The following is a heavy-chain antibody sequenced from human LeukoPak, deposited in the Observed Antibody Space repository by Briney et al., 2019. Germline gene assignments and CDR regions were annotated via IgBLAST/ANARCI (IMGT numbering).Heavy chain of an antibody. Sequence: GGSLRLSCAASGFTFSSYEMNWVRQAPGKGLGWVSYISSSGSTIYYADSVKGRFTISRDNAKNSLYLQMNSLRAEDTAVYYCASPVVAARGYYYYYGMDVWGKGTTVTVSS. J-gene: IGHJ6*04. V-gene: IGHV3-48*03. CDR2: ISSSGSTI. CDR1: GFTFSSYE. D-gene: IGHD2-15*01. CDR3: ASPVVAARGYYYYYGMDV.